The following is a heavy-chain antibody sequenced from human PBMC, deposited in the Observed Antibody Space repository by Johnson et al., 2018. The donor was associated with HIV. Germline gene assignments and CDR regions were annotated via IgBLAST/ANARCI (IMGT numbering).Heavy chain of an antibody. Sequence: VQLVESGGGVVQPGRSLRLSCAASGFTFSSYGMHWVRQAPGKGLAWVSGINWNGGSTGYADSVKGRFTISRDNAKNSLYLQMNSLRVEDTAVYYCAREWGVITFGGVIPRNAFDIWGQGTMVTVSS. V-gene: IGHV3-20*04. J-gene: IGHJ3*02. CDR2: INWNGGST. CDR1: GFTFSSYG. CDR3: AREWGVITFGGVIPRNAFDI. D-gene: IGHD3-16*02.